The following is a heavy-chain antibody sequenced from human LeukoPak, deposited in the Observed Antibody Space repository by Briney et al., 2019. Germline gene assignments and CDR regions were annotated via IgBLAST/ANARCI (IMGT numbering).Heavy chain of an antibody. V-gene: IGHV3-23*01. CDR3: AKDAELGTIAEKAVAESRQGPPSPKGWFDP. J-gene: IGHJ5*02. Sequence: GGSLRLSCAASGFTFSDYSMNWVRQAPGKGLEWVSAISGSGGSTYYADSVKGRFTISRDNSKNTLYLQMNSLRAEDTAVYYCAKDAELGTIAEKAVAESRQGPPSPKGWFDPWGQGTLVTISS. D-gene: IGHD6-19*01. CDR2: ISGSGGST. CDR1: GFTFSDYS.